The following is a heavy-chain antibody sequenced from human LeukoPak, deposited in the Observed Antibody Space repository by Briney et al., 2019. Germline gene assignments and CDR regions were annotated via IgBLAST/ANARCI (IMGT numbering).Heavy chain of an antibody. CDR3: ARDHELRFLDGRRDYSCRSGMDV. CDR2: IYYSGST. D-gene: IGHD3-3*01. CDR1: GGSISSYY. J-gene: IGHJ6*02. Sequence: PSETLSLTCTVSGGSISSYYWSWIRQPPGKGLEWIGHIYYSGSTNYNPSLQSRVTISLDTSKNQFSLKLSSVTAADTDVYYCARDHELRFLDGRRDYSCRSGMDVWGQGTTVTVSS. V-gene: IGHV4-59*01.